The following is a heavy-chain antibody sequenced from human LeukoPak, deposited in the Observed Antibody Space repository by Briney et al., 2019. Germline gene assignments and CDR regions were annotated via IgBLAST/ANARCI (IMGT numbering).Heavy chain of an antibody. V-gene: IGHV4-4*07. Sequence: SETLSLTCTVSGGSLSSYYWSWIRQPAGKGLEWIGRIYSSGSTNYNPSLKSRVTISVDTSKNQFSLKLSSVTAADTAVYYCARGRIAAAGTYYYYYYMDVWGKGTTVTVSS. J-gene: IGHJ6*03. CDR1: GGSLSSYY. CDR2: IYSSGST. CDR3: ARGRIAAAGTYYYYYYMDV. D-gene: IGHD6-13*01.